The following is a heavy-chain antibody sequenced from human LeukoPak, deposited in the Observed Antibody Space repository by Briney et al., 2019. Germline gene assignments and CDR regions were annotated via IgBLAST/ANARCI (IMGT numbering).Heavy chain of an antibody. CDR3: ATRIVGATTWGFDAFDT. CDR2: VNPNSGNT. D-gene: IGHD1-26*01. J-gene: IGHJ3*02. Sequence: ASVRVSCKASGYTFTSYDINGVRQATGQGLEWMGWVNPNSGNTGYAQKFQGRVTMTRNTSISTAYMELSSLRSEDTAVYYCATRIVGATTWGFDAFDTWGQGTMVTVSS. V-gene: IGHV1-8*01. CDR1: GYTFTSYD.